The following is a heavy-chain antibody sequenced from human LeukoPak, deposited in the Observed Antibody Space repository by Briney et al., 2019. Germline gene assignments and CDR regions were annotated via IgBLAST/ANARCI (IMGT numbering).Heavy chain of an antibody. CDR1: GVSISSYY. J-gene: IGHJ5*02. V-gene: IGHV4-59*01. Sequence: SETLSLTCTASGVSISSYYWSWIRQPPGKGLEWVGYIYYSGSTNYNPSLKSRVTISVDTSKHHFSLKLSSVTAADTAVYYCARTVPEMVRGREYNWFDPWGQGTLVTVSP. D-gene: IGHD3-10*01. CDR2: IYYSGST. CDR3: ARTVPEMVRGREYNWFDP.